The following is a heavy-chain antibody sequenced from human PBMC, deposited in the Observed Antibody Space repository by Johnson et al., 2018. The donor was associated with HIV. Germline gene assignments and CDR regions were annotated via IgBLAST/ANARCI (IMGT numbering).Heavy chain of an antibody. CDR2: IGTAGDT. J-gene: IGHJ3*02. D-gene: IGHD4/OR15-4a*01. CDR1: GFTFSSYD. Sequence: VQLVESGGGVVQPGRSLRLSCAASGFTFSSYDMHWVRQATGKGLEWVSAIGTAGDTYYPGSVKGRFTISRDNAKNSLYLHMNGLRAEDTAVYYCARDERQGAHSGAVVIWGQGTAVTVSS. CDR3: ARDERQGAHSGAVVI. V-gene: IGHV3-13*01.